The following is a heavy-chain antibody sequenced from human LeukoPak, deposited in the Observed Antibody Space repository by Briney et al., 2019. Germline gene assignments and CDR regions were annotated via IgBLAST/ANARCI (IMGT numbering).Heavy chain of an antibody. V-gene: IGHV4-4*07. CDR3: AIINYDFWSGYLI. Sequence: SETLSLTCTVSGGSISSYYWSWIRQPAGKGLEWIGRIYTSGSTNYNPSLKSRVTISVDTSKNQFSLKLSSVTAADTAVYYCAIINYDFWSGYLIWGQGTLVTVSS. D-gene: IGHD3-3*01. CDR1: GGSISSYY. J-gene: IGHJ4*02. CDR2: IYTSGST.